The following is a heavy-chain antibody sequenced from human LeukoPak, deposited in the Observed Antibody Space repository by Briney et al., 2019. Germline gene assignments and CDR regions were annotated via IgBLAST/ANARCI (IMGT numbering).Heavy chain of an antibody. Sequence: SGILSLTCTVSGGSISSYCWSWIRQPPGKGLEWIGYIYYSGSTNYNPSLRSRVTISVDTSKNQFSLKLSSVTAADTAVYYCARGGNYGDYDGYFDYWGQGTLVTVSS. CDR2: IYYSGST. V-gene: IGHV4-59*08. J-gene: IGHJ4*02. CDR3: ARGGNYGDYDGYFDY. CDR1: GGSISSYC. D-gene: IGHD4-17*01.